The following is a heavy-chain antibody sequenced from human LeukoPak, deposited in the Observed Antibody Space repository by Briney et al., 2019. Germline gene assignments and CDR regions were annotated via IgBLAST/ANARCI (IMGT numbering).Heavy chain of an antibody. CDR3: ARDDGGVVVIPNDY. CDR1: GYTFTGYY. J-gene: IGHJ4*02. CDR2: INPNNGGT. V-gene: IGHV1-2*02. D-gene: IGHD3-22*01. Sequence: GASVKVSCKASGYTFTGYYMHWVRQAPGHGLEWMGWINPNNGGTNYAPKFQGRVTMTRDTSISIAYMELSRLRSDDTAEYYCARDDGGVVVIPNDYWGQGTLVTVSS.